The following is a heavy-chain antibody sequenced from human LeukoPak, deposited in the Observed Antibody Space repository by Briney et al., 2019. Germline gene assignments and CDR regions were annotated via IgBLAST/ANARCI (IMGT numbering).Heavy chain of an antibody. V-gene: IGHV3-74*01. Sequence: GGSLRLSCAASGLKFSDYWMHWVRQTPDKGLLWVSHIKNDGSRTDYADSVKGRFTISRDNAKNTVYLQMNNLREEDTAVYYCARGRRYCSSTSCYLDYYYYMGVWGKGTTVTVSS. J-gene: IGHJ6*03. CDR2: IKNDGSRT. CDR1: GLKFSDYW. D-gene: IGHD2-2*01. CDR3: ARGRRYCSSTSCYLDYYYYMGV.